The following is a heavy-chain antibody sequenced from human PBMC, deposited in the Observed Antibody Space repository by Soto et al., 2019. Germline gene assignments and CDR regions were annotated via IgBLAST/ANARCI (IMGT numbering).Heavy chain of an antibody. J-gene: IGHJ6*02. Sequence: GGSMRLSCSASGFTFSSYGMHWVRQAPGKGLEWVAVISYDGSNKYYADSVKGRFTISRDNSKNTLYLQMNSLRAEDTAVYYCAKDFGGPPYYYGMDVWGQGTTVTVSS. D-gene: IGHD3-3*01. V-gene: IGHV3-30*18. CDR1: GFTFSSYG. CDR3: AKDFGGPPYYYGMDV. CDR2: ISYDGSNK.